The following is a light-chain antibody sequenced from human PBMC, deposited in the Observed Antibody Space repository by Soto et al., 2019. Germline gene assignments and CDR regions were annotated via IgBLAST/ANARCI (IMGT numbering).Light chain of an antibody. Sequence: QLVLTQSPSASASLGASVKLTCTLSSGHNNYDIAWHQQQPEKGPRYLMKVKSDGRHYKGDGIPDRFSGSSSGPERYLTISSLQSEDEADYHCQTWGTGIVVFGGGTKLTVL. V-gene: IGLV4-69*01. CDR2: VKSDGRH. J-gene: IGLJ2*01. CDR3: QTWGTGIVV. CDR1: SGHNNYD.